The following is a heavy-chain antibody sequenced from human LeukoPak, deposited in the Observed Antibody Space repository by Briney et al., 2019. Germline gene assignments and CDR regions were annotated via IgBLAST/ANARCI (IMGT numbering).Heavy chain of an antibody. Sequence: SETLSLTCTVSGGSISSYYWSWIRQPPGKGLEWIGYIYYSGSTNYNPSLKSRVTISVDTSKNQFSLKLSSVTAADTAVYYCARKYNWNSPAVYNWFDPWGQGTLVTVSS. V-gene: IGHV4-59*12. J-gene: IGHJ5*02. CDR3: ARKYNWNSPAVYNWFDP. CDR2: IYYSGST. D-gene: IGHD1-7*01. CDR1: GGSISSYY.